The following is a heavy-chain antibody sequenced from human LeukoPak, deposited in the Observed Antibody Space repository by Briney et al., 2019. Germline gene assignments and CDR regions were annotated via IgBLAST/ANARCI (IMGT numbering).Heavy chain of an antibody. CDR2: ISYDGSNK. CDR3: ARVTVGYGHFDY. V-gene: IGHV3-30-3*01. D-gene: IGHD5-18*01. J-gene: IGHJ4*02. Sequence: GGSLRLSYAASGFTFSSYAMHWVRQAPGKGLEWVAVISYDGSNKYYADSVKGRFTISRDNSKNTLYLQMNSLRAEDTAVYYCARVTVGYGHFDYWGQGTLVTVSS. CDR1: GFTFSSYA.